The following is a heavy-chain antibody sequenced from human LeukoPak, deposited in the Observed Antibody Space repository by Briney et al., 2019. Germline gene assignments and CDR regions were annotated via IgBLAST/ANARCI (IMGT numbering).Heavy chain of an antibody. CDR3: AKGYGFDSSGSEHYFEN. CDR2: ISGGGGGT. J-gene: IGHJ4*02. V-gene: IGHV3-23*01. D-gene: IGHD3-22*01. CDR1: GFTFSSYA. Sequence: PGGSLRLSCGASGFTFSSYAMSWVRQAPGKGLEWVSDISGGGGGTNYADSVKGQFTISRDNSKNTLYLQMNSLRAEDTAVYYCAKGYGFDSSGSEHYFENWGQGIFVSVPS.